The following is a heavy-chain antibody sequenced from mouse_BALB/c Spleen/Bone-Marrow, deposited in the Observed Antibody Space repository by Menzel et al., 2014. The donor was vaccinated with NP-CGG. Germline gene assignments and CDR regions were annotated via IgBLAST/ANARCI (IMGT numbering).Heavy chain of an antibody. V-gene: IGHV3-6*02. J-gene: IGHJ3*01. CDR1: GYSITSGYY. D-gene: IGHD3-2*01. Sequence: ESGPCLVKPSQSLSLTCSVTGYSITSGYYWNWIRQFPGNKLAWMGYISYDGINNYNPSLKNRIFITRDTSKNQFFLKLNTVTTEATATYYCATSSRFDKGRQALPSWGQGTLVSGSA. CDR2: ISYDGIN. CDR3: ATSSRFDKGRQALPS.